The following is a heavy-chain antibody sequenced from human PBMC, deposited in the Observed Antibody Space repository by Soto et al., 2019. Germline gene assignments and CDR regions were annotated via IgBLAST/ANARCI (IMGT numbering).Heavy chain of an antibody. D-gene: IGHD1-26*01. CDR2: VHPYEGTT. CDR3: AREYYTTTTWIDY. CDR1: GFTFTSYP. V-gene: IGHV1-18*04. Sequence: QVQLIQSAPEVKRPGASLRVSCKTSGFTFTSYPFSWVRQAPGQGLEWLAWVHPYEGTTKVAHQLRDRLTVSTDTDAATGFRELTGLTSYDTAVDVCAREYYTTTTWIDYWGQGTLVAVSS. J-gene: IGHJ4*02.